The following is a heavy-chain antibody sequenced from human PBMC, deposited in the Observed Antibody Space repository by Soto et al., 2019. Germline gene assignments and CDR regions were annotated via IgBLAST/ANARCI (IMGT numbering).Heavy chain of an antibody. CDR3: AAAPHYYDILTGYYSSYYGMDV. CDR2: IVVGSGNT. CDR1: GFTFTSSA. D-gene: IGHD3-9*01. V-gene: IGHV1-58*01. Sequence: GASVKVSCKASGFTFTSSAVQWVRQARGQRLEWIGWIVVGSGNTNYAQKFQERVTITRDMSTSTAYVELSSLRSGDTAVYYCAAAPHYYDILTGYYSSYYGMDVWGQGTTVTVSS. J-gene: IGHJ6*02.